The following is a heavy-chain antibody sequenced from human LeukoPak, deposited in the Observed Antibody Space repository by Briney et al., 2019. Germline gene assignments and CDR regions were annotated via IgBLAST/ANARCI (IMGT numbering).Heavy chain of an antibody. Sequence: GGSLRLSCAASGFTVSSNYMSWVRQAPGKGLEWVSVIYSGGSTYYADSVKGRFTISRDNSKNTLYLQMNSLRAEDTAVYYCATTAPIAVAGTGYYYYYMDVWGKGTTVTISS. CDR3: ATTAPIAVAGTGYYYYYMDV. D-gene: IGHD6-19*01. V-gene: IGHV3-53*01. CDR2: IYSGGST. CDR1: GFTVSSNY. J-gene: IGHJ6*03.